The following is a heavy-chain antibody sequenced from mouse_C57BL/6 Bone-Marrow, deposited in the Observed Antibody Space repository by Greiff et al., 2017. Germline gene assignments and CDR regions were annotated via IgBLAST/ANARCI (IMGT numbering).Heavy chain of an antibody. CDR3: ARRDYGSSSSFAY. V-gene: IGHV1-75*01. D-gene: IGHD1-1*01. CDR1: GYTFTDYY. CDR2: IFPGSGST. Sequence: VQLVESGPELVKPGASVKISCKASGYTFTDYYINWVKQRPGQGLEWIGWIFPGSGSTYYNEKFKGKATLTVDKSSSTAYMLLSSLTSEDSAVYFCARRDYGSSSSFAYWGQGTLVTVSA. J-gene: IGHJ3*01.